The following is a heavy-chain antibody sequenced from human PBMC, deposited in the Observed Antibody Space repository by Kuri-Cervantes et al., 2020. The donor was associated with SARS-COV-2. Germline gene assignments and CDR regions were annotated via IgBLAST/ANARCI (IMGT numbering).Heavy chain of an antibody. D-gene: IGHD3-10*01. J-gene: IGHJ4*02. CDR2: IYSGGSST. V-gene: IGHV3-NL1*01. CDR1: GFTFSSYS. Sequence: GGSLRLSCAASGFTFSSYSMNWVRQAPGKGLEWVSVIYSGGSSTYYPGSVKGRFTISRENAKNSLYLQMNSLRAGDTAVYYCARHSRSGSYDYWGQGTLVTVSS. CDR3: ARHSRSGSYDY.